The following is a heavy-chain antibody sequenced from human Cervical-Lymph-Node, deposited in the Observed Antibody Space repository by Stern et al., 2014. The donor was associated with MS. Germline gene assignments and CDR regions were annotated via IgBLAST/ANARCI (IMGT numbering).Heavy chain of an antibody. V-gene: IGHV2-5*02. CDR2: IYWDDDK. D-gene: IGHD2-21*02. Sequence: QITLKESGPMLVKPTQTLKLTCTFSGFSFNTSGVGVVWIRQPPGNALEWLSVIYWDDDKRYRPTLKHRLIITKDTSKNQVVLTVTNVDRLDTGTYYCAHTLVTSDEGFGMDVWGQGTTVTVTS. CDR1: GFSFNTSGVG. J-gene: IGHJ6*02. CDR3: AHTLVTSDEGFGMDV.